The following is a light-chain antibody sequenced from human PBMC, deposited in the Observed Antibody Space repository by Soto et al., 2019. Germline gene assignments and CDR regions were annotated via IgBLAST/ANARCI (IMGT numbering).Light chain of an antibody. CDR3: QVWDTSSDHPV. Sequence: SYELTQPPSVSVAPGQTASISCGGNNIGIKDVYWYQQQPGQAPVLVIYDNRDRPSGIPERFSGSNSGNTATLTISRVEDGDEADYYCQVWDTSSDHPVFGGGTKVTVL. V-gene: IGLV3-21*01. CDR1: NIGIKD. J-gene: IGLJ2*01. CDR2: DNR.